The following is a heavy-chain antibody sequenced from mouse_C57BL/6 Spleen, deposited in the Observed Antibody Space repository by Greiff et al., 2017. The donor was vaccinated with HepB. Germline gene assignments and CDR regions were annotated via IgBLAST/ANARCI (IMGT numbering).Heavy chain of an antibody. CDR3: ARQGYYYSNYVPFAY. Sequence: EVQLVESGGDLVKPGGSLKLSCAASGFTFSSYGMSWVRQTPDKRLEWVATISSGGSYTYYPDSVKGRFTISRDNAKNTLYLQMSSLKSEDTAMYYCARQGYYYSNYVPFAYWGQGTLVTVSA. J-gene: IGHJ3*01. D-gene: IGHD2-5*01. CDR2: ISSGGSYT. CDR1: GFTFSSYG. V-gene: IGHV5-6*01.